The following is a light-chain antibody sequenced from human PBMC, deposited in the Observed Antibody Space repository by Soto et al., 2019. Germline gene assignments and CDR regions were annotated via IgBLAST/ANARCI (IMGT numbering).Light chain of an antibody. Sequence: AIQLTQSPSSLSASVGDRVTITCRASQGISSALAWYQQKPGKAPKLLIYDASSLESGVPSRFSGRASGTDFTLTISSLQPDDFATYYCQQFNDHPLTFGGGTKV. CDR2: DAS. J-gene: IGKJ4*01. V-gene: IGKV1D-13*01. CDR1: QGISSA. CDR3: QQFNDHPLT.